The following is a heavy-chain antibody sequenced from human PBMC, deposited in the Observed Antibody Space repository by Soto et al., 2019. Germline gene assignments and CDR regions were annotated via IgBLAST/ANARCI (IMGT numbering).Heavy chain of an antibody. J-gene: IGHJ4*02. CDR3: TKVVGLAGQD. Sequence: EVQLEESGGTWVQPGGSLRLSCAASGLTFSNYWMSWVRQAPGKGLEWVANIKQDGREKYYVDSVRGRFTISRDNAKNSLYLQMSSLRAEDTAVYYCTKVVGLAGQDWGQGTLVTVSS. CDR2: IKQDGREK. V-gene: IGHV3-7*01. D-gene: IGHD6-19*01. CDR1: GLTFSNYW.